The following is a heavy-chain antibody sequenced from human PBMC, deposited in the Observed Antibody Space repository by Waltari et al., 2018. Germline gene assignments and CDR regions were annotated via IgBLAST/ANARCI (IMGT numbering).Heavy chain of an antibody. V-gene: IGHV4-59*01. J-gene: IGHJ4*02. CDR2: LYYNGED. CDR1: GASTGVYY. D-gene: IGHD6-13*01. Sequence: VQLQESGPGLVKTSGTLSLTCSVTGASTGVYYWSWLRQSPGTGREGSGYLYYNGEDTYNPSLKGRVTISQDTSKRQFSLTLNSVTAADTAVYYCATDVLAAADVTFFDHWGQGIRVSVSS. CDR3: ATDVLAAADVTFFDH.